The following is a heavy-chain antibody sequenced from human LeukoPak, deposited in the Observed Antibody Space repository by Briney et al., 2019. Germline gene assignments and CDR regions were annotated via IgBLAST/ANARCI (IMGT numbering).Heavy chain of an antibody. CDR2: IYYSGST. D-gene: IGHD5-18*01. Sequence: SETLSLTCTVSGGSISSSSYYWGWIRQPPGKGLEWIGNIYYSGSTYYNPSLKSLVSISVDTSEKHFSLRLSSVTAADTAVYYCARLGGYSYGYSGAFDIWGQGTMVTVSS. CDR3: ARLGGYSYGYSGAFDI. CDR1: GGSISSSSYY. V-gene: IGHV4-39*02. J-gene: IGHJ3*02.